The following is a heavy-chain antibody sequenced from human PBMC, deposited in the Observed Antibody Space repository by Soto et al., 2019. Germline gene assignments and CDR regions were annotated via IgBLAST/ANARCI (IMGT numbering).Heavy chain of an antibody. D-gene: IGHD3-10*01. CDR2: ISGSGGST. CDR1: GFTFSSYA. J-gene: IGHJ4*02. Sequence: GGSLRLSCAASGFTFSSYAMSWVRQAPGKGLEWVSAISGSGGSTYYADSVKGRFTISRDNSKNKLYLQMNSLRAEDTAVYYCAKAPNYYGSGSYDYFDYWGQGTLVTVSS. CDR3: AKAPNYYGSGSYDYFDY. V-gene: IGHV3-23*01.